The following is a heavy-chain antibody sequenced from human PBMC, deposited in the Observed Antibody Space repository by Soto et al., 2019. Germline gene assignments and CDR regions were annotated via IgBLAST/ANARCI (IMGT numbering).Heavy chain of an antibody. D-gene: IGHD6-13*01. J-gene: IGHJ4*02. CDR1: GGSISSGDYY. CDR2: IYYTGST. CDR3: AREASWSYYFDY. Sequence: KASETLSLTCTVSGGSISSGDYYWNWIRQPPGKGLEWIGYIYYTGSTYSNPFLKSRLTISIDTSENQFSLKLSSVTAADTAVYYCAREASWSYYFDYWGLGTLVTVSS. V-gene: IGHV4-30-4*01.